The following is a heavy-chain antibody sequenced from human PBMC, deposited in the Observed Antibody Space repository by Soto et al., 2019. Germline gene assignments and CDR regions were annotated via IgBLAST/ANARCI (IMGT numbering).Heavy chain of an antibody. CDR3: ARKDSGYADYVDV. Sequence: QVQLQESGPGLVKPSQTLSLTCTVSGGSISRGGYYWSCSRQHLGKGLEWIGYIYYSGCTYYNPSLRSRVTISVDTSENQFSLRLSSATAAGTAVYYCARKDSGYADYVDVWGKGTTVTVSS. CDR2: IYYSGCT. CDR1: GGSISRGGYY. D-gene: IGHD5-12*01. V-gene: IGHV4-31*03. J-gene: IGHJ6*03.